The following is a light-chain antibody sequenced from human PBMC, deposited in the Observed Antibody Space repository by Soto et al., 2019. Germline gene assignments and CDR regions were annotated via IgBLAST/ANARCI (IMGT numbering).Light chain of an antibody. Sequence: VGMTKSPVTLSVSKEEGATLSCRASQSVSSNFAWYQQKPGQAPRLLIYGAFTRATGIPARFSGSGSGTDFTLTISSLQPEDFAPYYCQQYNVYPQTFGQGTKVDIK. V-gene: IGKV3-15*01. J-gene: IGKJ1*01. CDR3: QQYNVYPQT. CDR1: QSVSSN. CDR2: GAF.